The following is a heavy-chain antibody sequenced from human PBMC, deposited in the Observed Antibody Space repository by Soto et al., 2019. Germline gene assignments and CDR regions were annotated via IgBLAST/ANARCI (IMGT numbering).Heavy chain of an antibody. Sequence: QVQLQQWGAGLLKPSETLSLTCAVYGGSFSGYYWSWIRQPPGKGLEWIGEINHSGSTNYNPSLKRRVTISVDTSKSQFSLKLSSVTAADTAGYYCARGNWNYGYWGQGTLVTVAS. J-gene: IGHJ4*02. CDR1: GGSFSGYY. V-gene: IGHV4-34*01. CDR2: INHSGST. CDR3: ARGNWNYGY. D-gene: IGHD1-7*01.